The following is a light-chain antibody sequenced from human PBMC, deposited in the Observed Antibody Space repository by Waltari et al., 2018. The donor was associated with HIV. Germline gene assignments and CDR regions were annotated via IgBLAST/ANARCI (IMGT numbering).Light chain of an antibody. CDR2: GAS. V-gene: IGKV1-39*01. Sequence: DIQMTQSPSSLSASVGDTVTITCRAIQSVRSYLNWYQHKSGRAPQLLVSGASTLQRGVSSRFRGRGSGTDFALTITNLQPDDFATYYCLQAYGMPLTFGQGTRLEI. CDR3: LQAYGMPLT. J-gene: IGKJ5*01. CDR1: QSVRSY.